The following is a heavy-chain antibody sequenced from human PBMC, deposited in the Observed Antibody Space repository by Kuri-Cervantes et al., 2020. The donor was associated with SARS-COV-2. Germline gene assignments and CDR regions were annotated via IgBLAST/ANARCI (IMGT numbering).Heavy chain of an antibody. CDR2: IWYDGSNK. Sequence: GGSLRLSCAASGFTFSGYWMHWVRQAPGKGLEWVAVIWYDGSNKYYADSVKGRFTISRDNSKNTLYLQMNSLRAEDTAVYYCAKDGCSSTSCYMGYYFDYWGQGTLVTVSS. CDR1: GFTFSGYW. CDR3: AKDGCSSTSCYMGYYFDY. V-gene: IGHV3-33*06. J-gene: IGHJ4*02. D-gene: IGHD2-2*02.